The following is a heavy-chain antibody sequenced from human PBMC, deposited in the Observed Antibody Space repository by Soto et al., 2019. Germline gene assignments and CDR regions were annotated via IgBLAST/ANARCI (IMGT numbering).Heavy chain of an antibody. D-gene: IGHD3-22*01. CDR2: IYYSGST. V-gene: IGHV4-59*01. Sequence: SETLSLTCTVSGGSISSYYWSWIRQPPGKGLEWIGYIYYSGSTNYNPSLKSRVTISVDTSKNQFSLKLSSVTAADTAVYYCARVRRVDYYDVFDYWGQGTLVTVS. CDR3: ARVRRVDYYDVFDY. CDR1: GGSISSYY. J-gene: IGHJ4*02.